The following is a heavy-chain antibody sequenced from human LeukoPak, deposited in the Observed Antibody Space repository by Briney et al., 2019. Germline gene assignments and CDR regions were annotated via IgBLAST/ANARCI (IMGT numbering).Heavy chain of an antibody. J-gene: IGHJ5*02. D-gene: IGHD4-11*01. CDR3: ARDSDYSGNGNGDWFDP. Sequence: GASVNVSCKASGFRFTSFGVSWVRQAPGQGLEWVGWISTYTGITHYAEKFEDRVTMTIDTSTTTAYMELRSLRYDDTAVYYCARDSDYSGNGNGDWFDPWGKGTVVTVSS. V-gene: IGHV1-18*04. CDR2: ISTYTGIT. CDR1: GFRFTSFG.